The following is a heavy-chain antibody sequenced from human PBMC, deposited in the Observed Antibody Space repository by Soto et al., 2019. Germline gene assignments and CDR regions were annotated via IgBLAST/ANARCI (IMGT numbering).Heavy chain of an antibody. Sequence: QVQLQESGPGLVKPSQTLSLTCTVSGGSISSGGYYWSWIRQHPGKGLEWIGYIYYSGSTYYNPSLKSRVTISVDKSKNQFSLKLSCVTAADTAVYYCAREDGYSYGYHAFDIWGQGTMVTVSS. D-gene: IGHD5-18*01. J-gene: IGHJ3*02. CDR3: AREDGYSYGYHAFDI. CDR1: GGSISSGGYY. CDR2: IYYSGST. V-gene: IGHV4-31*03.